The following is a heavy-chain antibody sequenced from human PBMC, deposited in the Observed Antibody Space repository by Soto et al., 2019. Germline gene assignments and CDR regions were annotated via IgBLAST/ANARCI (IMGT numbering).Heavy chain of an antibody. CDR1: GGSISSNKW. J-gene: IGHJ6*02. CDR3: AQFDYDLYALDV. D-gene: IGHD3-22*01. CDR2: VHHAGST. V-gene: IGHV4-4*02. Sequence: PSETLSLTCVVSGGSISSNKWWMWVRHSPGTGLEWIGEVHHAGSTNYNPSLKSRVTLSVDKSKNQFSLQLTSVTAADTAVYYCAQFDYDLYALDVWGQGTTVTVS.